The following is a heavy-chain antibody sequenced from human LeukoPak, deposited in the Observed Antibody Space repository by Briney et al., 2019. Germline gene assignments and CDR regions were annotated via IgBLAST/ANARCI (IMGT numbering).Heavy chain of an antibody. D-gene: IGHD6-19*01. CDR2: ITSSGSNT. CDR1: GFTFSSYA. Sequence: PGGSLRLSCAASGFTFSSYAMSWVRQAPGKGLEWVSEITSSGSNTYYADSVKGRLTISRDNSKNSLYLQMNSLRAEATAIYYCAEAYITGWYVDSWGQGTLVTVSS. V-gene: IGHV3-23*01. CDR3: AEAYITGWYVDS. J-gene: IGHJ4*02.